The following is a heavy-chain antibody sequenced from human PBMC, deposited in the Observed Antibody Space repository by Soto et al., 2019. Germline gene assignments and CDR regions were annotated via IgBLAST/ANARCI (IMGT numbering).Heavy chain of an antibody. V-gene: IGHV1-69*06. CDR3: ASDIVVVVAVPDDYYYGMDV. Sequence: ASVKVSCKASGGIFSSHAITWVRQAPGQGLEWMGGIVPIFGTANYAQQFQGRVTITADKSTSTAYLELSSLTSEDTAVYYCASDIVVVVAVPDDYYYGMDVWGQGTTVTVS. D-gene: IGHD2-15*01. CDR1: GGIFSSHA. J-gene: IGHJ6*02. CDR2: IVPIFGTA.